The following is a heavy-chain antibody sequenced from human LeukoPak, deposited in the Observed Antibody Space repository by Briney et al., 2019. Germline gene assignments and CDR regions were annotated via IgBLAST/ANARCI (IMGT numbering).Heavy chain of an antibody. J-gene: IGHJ3*02. D-gene: IGHD1-14*01. CDR1: GFTFDDYG. CDR3: ARDHRSYDAFDI. Sequence: GGSLRLSCAASGFTFDDYGMSWVRQAPGKGLEWVSGINWNGGSTGYADSVKGRFTISRDNAKNSLYLQMNNLRAEDTALYYCARDHRSYDAFDIWGQGTMVTVSS. V-gene: IGHV3-20*04. CDR2: INWNGGST.